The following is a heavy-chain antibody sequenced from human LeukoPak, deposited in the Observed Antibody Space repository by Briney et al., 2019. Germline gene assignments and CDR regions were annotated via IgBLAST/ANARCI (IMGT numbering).Heavy chain of an antibody. V-gene: IGHV3-66*02. J-gene: IGHJ4*02. CDR1: GFTVSSNY. Sequence: GGSLRLSCAASGFTVSSNYMSWVRQAPGKGLEWVSVIYSGGSTYYADSVKGRFTISRDNSKNTLYLQMNSLRAEDTAVYYCARARVVGFWNGYWGQGTLVTVSS. CDR3: ARARVVGFWNGY. CDR2: IYSGGST. D-gene: IGHD3-3*01.